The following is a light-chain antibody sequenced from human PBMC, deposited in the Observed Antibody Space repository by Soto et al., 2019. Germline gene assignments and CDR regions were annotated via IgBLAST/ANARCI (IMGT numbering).Light chain of an antibody. J-gene: IGLJ1*01. V-gene: IGLV2-11*01. Sequence: QSVLTQPASVSGSPGQSITTSCSGSSSDIGGYNYVSWYQQHPGKAPKLMIYDVSKRPSGVPDRFSVSKSGNTASLTISGLQAEDEADYYCFSSAGSYTFVFGTGTKVTV. CDR2: DVS. CDR3: FSSAGSYTFV. CDR1: SSDIGGYNY.